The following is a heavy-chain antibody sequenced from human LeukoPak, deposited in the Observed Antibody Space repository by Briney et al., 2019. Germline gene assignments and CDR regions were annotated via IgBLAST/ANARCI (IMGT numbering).Heavy chain of an antibody. CDR2: SSHSGST. V-gene: IGHV4-30-2*01. D-gene: IGHD1-26*01. CDR1: GGSISSGGYS. CDR3: ARGKWGPEIAY. J-gene: IGHJ4*02. Sequence: PSETLSLTCAVSGGSISSGGYSWRWIRQPPGKGLEWIGYSSHSGSTSYNPSLKSRVTIPVDRSKNKFSPKLTSVPAAATAVYYCARGKWGPEIAYWGQATLVTVSS.